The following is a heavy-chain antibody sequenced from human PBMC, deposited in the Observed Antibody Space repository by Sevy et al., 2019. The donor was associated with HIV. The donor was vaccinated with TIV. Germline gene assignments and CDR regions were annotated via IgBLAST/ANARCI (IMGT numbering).Heavy chain of an antibody. CDR3: ARDGDTAVGYYFDY. D-gene: IGHD5-18*01. J-gene: IGHJ4*02. CDR2: IWYDGSNK. CDR1: GFIFSSYG. Sequence: GGSLRLSCAASGFIFSSYGMHWVRQAPGKGLEWVAVIWYDGSNKYYADSVKGRFTISRDNSKNTLYLQMNSLRAEDTAVYYYARDGDTAVGYYFDYWGQGTLVTVSS. V-gene: IGHV3-33*01.